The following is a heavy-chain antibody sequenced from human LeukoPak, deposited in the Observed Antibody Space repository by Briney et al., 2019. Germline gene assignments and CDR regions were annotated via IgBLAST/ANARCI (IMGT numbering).Heavy chain of an antibody. CDR3: ARNDGYHDMLTGYRAFDI. Sequence: SETLSLTCSVSGVSISGYYWSWIRQPPGKQLEWIGYIYRSESSNYNPSLKSRVTISVDTSRNHLSLKWSSVTAADTAVYYCARNDGYHDMLTGYRAFDIWGPGTMVTVSS. V-gene: IGHV4-59*01. CDR1: GVSISGYY. D-gene: IGHD3-9*01. J-gene: IGHJ3*02. CDR2: IYRSESS.